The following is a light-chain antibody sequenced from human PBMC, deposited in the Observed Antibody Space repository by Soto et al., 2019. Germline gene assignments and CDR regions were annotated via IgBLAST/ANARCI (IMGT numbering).Light chain of an antibody. Sequence: QPVLTQSPSASASLGASVKLTCTLSSGHSSYAIAWHQQQPEKGPRYLMKLNSDGSHSKGDGIPDRFSGSSSGAERYLTISRLQSEDEADYYCQTGGTGIRVFGGGTKLTVL. CDR2: LNSDGSH. J-gene: IGLJ2*01. V-gene: IGLV4-69*01. CDR1: SGHSSYA. CDR3: QTGGTGIRV.